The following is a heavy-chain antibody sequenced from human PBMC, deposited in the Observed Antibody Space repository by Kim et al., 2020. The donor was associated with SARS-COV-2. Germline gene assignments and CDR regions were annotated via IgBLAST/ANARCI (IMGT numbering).Heavy chain of an antibody. Sequence: SETLSLTCTVSGGSISSSSYYWGWIRQPPGKGLEWIGSIYYSGSTYYNPSLKSRVTISVDTSKNQFSLKLSSVTAADTAVYYCRASTYDFWSGYQLNWFDPWGQGTLVTVSS. J-gene: IGHJ5*02. D-gene: IGHD3-3*01. CDR2: IYYSGST. CDR3: RASTYDFWSGYQLNWFDP. CDR1: GGSISSSSYY. V-gene: IGHV4-39*01.